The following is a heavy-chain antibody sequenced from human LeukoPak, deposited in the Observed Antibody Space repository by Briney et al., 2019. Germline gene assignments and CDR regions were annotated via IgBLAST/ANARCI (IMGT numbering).Heavy chain of an antibody. Sequence: PSETLSLTCTVSGGSTSSYYWSWIRQPPGKGLEWIGYIYYSGSTNYSPSLKSRVTISVDTSKNQFSLKLSSVTAADTAVYYCASGSSSWRFSYFDYWGQGSLVTVSS. CDR2: IYYSGST. D-gene: IGHD6-13*01. J-gene: IGHJ4*02. V-gene: IGHV4-59*01. CDR1: GGSTSSYY. CDR3: ASGSSSWRFSYFDY.